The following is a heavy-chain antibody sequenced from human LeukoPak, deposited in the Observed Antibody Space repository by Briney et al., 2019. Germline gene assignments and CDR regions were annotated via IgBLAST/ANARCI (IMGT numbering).Heavy chain of an antibody. CDR1: GGSFSGYY. V-gene: IGHV4-34*01. CDR3: ARAPRYCSGGSCYGRRKNWFDP. CDR2: INHSGST. J-gene: IGHJ5*02. Sequence: SETLSLTCAVYGGSFSGYYWSWIRQPPGKGLEWIGEINHSGSTNYNPSLKSRVTISVDTSKNQFSLKLSSVTAADTAVYCCARAPRYCSGGSCYGRRKNWFDPWGQGTLVTVSS. D-gene: IGHD2-15*01.